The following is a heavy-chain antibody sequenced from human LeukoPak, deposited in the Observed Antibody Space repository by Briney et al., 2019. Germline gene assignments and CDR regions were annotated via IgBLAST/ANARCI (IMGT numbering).Heavy chain of an antibody. D-gene: IGHD3-10*01. J-gene: IGHJ5*02. V-gene: IGHV3-23*01. CDR2: ISGSGGST. CDR1: GFTFSSYA. CDR3: AKGSRAGVRGVISDGP. Sequence: GGSLRLSCAASGFTFSSYAMSWVRQAPGKGLEWVSAISGSGGSTYYADSVKGRFTISRDNSKNTLYLQMNSLRAEDTAVYYCAKGSRAGVRGVISDGPWGQGTLVTVSS.